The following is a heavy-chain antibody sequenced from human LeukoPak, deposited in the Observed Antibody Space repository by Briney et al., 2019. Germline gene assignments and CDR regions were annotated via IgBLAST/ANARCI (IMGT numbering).Heavy chain of an antibody. Sequence: GGSLRLSCEASGFTFSSYAMSWVRQAPVRGLEWVAIVTNNGGATYYADSVKGRFTISRDNSKNTLYLQMNSLRAEDTAVYYCASDYGDSNWGQGTLVTVSS. CDR1: GFTFSSYA. J-gene: IGHJ4*02. D-gene: IGHD4-17*01. V-gene: IGHV3-23*01. CDR3: ASDYGDSN. CDR2: VTNNGGAT.